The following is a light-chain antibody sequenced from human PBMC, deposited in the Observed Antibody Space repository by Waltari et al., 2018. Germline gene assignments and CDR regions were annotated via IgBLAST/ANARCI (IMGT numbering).Light chain of an antibody. J-gene: IGKJ5*01. V-gene: IGKV3-15*01. CDR2: GAS. Sequence: EVVMTQSPAILSVSPGERATLSCRASQSVTTNLAWYQQQPGQAPRLLIFGASTRATGVPARFSGSGSGTDFTLTISDLQSDDFAVYYCQQSDNWPPITFGQGTRLEIK. CDR3: QQSDNWPPIT. CDR1: QSVTTN.